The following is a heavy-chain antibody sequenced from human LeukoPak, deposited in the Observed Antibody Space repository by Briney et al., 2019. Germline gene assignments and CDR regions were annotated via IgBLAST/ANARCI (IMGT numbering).Heavy chain of an antibody. CDR1: GYTFTGYY. CDR3: ARDRRPSGSYYFDY. J-gene: IGHJ4*02. Sequence: GASVKVSCKASGYTFTGYYMHWVRQAPGQGLEWMGWINPNSGGTNYAQKFQGRVTMTRDTSISTAYMELSRLRSDDTAVYYCARDRRPSGSYYFDYWGQGTLVTVSS. CDR2: INPNSGGT. V-gene: IGHV1-2*02. D-gene: IGHD1-26*01.